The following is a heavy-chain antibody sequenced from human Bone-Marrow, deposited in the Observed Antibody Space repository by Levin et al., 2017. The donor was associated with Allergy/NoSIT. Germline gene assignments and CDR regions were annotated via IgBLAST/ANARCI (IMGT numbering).Heavy chain of an antibody. J-gene: IGHJ6*02. V-gene: IGHV3-23*01. Sequence: GGSLRLSCAASGFTFDRYALSWVRQAPGKGLEWVSGISGGGARTKYADSVEGRLTISRDNADKMLYLQMNSLRAEDTAIYYCAKNYLVVPAAMLYYRYYGLDVWGQGTTVTVSS. CDR2: ISGGGART. D-gene: IGHD2-2*01. CDR1: GFTFDRYA. CDR3: AKNYLVVPAAMLYYRYYGLDV.